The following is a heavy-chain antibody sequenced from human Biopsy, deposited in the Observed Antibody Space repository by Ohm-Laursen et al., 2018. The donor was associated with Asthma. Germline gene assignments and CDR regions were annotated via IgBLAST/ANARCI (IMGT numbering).Heavy chain of an antibody. Sequence: AASVKVSCKASGYPFTSFDLNWVRLAAGQGLEWMGWMNPRSGVTNFAPKFRGRISMTRDASISTAYLEMSSLRSDDTALYFCAATGYSGYYYRTWGQGTLATVSS. CDR1: GYPFTSFD. V-gene: IGHV1-8*02. J-gene: IGHJ5*02. CDR3: AATGYSGYYYRT. CDR2: MNPRSGVT. D-gene: IGHD5-12*01.